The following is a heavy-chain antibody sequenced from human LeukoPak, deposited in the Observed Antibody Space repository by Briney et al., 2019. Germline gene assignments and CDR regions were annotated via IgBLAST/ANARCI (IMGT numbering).Heavy chain of an antibody. D-gene: IGHD5-18*01. CDR3: ARGGTAMGEYYFDY. V-gene: IGHV1-18*01. Sequence: ASVKVSCKASGHTFPSDGVSWVRQAPGQGLEWMGWISADNANTNYAQKLQGRVTMTTDTSTSTAYMELRSLRSDDTAVYYCARGGTAMGEYYFDYWGQGTLVTVSS. J-gene: IGHJ4*02. CDR2: ISADNANT. CDR1: GHTFPSDG.